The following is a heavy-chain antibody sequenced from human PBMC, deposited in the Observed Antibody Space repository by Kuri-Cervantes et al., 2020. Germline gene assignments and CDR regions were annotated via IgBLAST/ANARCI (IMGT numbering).Heavy chain of an antibody. CDR1: GYTFTGYY. CDR2: INPNSGYT. Sequence: ASVKVSCKASGYTFTGYYMHWVRQAPGQGLEWMGWINPNSGYTNYAQKFHGRVTITADESTSTAYMELSSLRSEDTAVYSCARALAPHDTAWGYMDVWGKGTTVTVSS. D-gene: IGHD5-18*01. CDR3: ARALAPHDTAWGYMDV. J-gene: IGHJ6*03. V-gene: IGHV1-2*02.